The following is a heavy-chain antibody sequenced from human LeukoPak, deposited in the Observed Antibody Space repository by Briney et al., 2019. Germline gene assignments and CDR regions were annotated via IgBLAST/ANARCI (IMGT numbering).Heavy chain of an antibody. V-gene: IGHV1-69*05. CDR3: ARTGRAHYFDY. J-gene: IGHJ4*02. CDR1: GGTFSSYA. CDR2: IIPIFGTA. D-gene: IGHD3-9*01. Sequence: SVKVSCKASGGTFSSYAISWVRQAPGQGLEWMGRIIPIFGTANYAQKFQGRVTITTDESTSTAYMELRSLRSDDTALYYCARTGRAHYFDYWGQGTLVTVSS.